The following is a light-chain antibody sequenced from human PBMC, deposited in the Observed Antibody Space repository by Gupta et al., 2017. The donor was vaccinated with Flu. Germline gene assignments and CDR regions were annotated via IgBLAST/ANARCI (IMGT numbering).Light chain of an antibody. CDR3: SSYTSSITL. CDR1: SSDSGGYNS. Sequence: QSALTQPASVSGSPGQSITLSCTGTSSDSGGYNSVSWYQQHPGNAPKLISYEVSNRPSGVSNCFAGSKSGTTASMTISGLQAEDEAYYYCSSYTSSITLFGGGTKLTVL. CDR2: EVS. J-gene: IGLJ2*01. V-gene: IGLV2-14*01.